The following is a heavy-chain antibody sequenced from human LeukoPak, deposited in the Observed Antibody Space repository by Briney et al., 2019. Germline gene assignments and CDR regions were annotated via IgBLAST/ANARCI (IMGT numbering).Heavy chain of an antibody. D-gene: IGHD1-1*01. CDR1: GYTLTPYY. CDR2: INPNSGGT. J-gene: IGHJ5*02. Sequence: GASVKGSFKASGYTLTPYYMHWVRPAPGQRLEGMGWINPNSGGTNYAQKFQGRVTMTRDTSISTAYMELSRLRSDDTAVYYCARVQLERLNWFDPWGQGTLVTVSS. V-gene: IGHV1-2*02. CDR3: ARVQLERLNWFDP.